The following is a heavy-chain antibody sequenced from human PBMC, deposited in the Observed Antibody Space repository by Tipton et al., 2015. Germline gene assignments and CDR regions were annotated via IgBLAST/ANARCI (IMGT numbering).Heavy chain of an antibody. V-gene: IGHV4-59*07. CDR1: GGSISSYY. Sequence: TLSLTCTVSGGSISSYYWSWIRQPPGKGLEWIGYIYYSGSTNYNPSLKSRVTISVDTSKNQFSLKLSFVTAADTAVYYCARHRRRRLDDGMDVWGQGTTVTVS. D-gene: IGHD1-1*01. J-gene: IGHJ6*02. CDR2: IYYSGST. CDR3: ARHRRRRLDDGMDV.